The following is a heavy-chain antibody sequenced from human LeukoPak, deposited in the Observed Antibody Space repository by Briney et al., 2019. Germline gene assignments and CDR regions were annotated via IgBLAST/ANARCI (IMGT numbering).Heavy chain of an antibody. J-gene: IGHJ4*02. CDR3: AKDVDPTPSHAYYDIVTGYSHPDY. D-gene: IGHD3-9*01. V-gene: IGHV3-43*02. CDR1: GFTFDDYS. Sequence: GGSLRLSCAASGFTFDDYSMPWVRQAPGKGLEWVSLISGDGGSTYYADSVKGRFTISRANSKNSLYLQMNSLKTEDTDLYYCAKDVDPTPSHAYYDIVTGYSHPDYWGQGTLVTVSS. CDR2: ISGDGGST.